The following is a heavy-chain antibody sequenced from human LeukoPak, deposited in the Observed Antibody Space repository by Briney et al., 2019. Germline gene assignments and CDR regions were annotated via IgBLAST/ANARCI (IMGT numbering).Heavy chain of an antibody. CDR1: GFTFSSYS. J-gene: IGHJ5*02. D-gene: IGHD6-19*01. V-gene: IGHV3-21*01. Sequence: GGSLRLSCAASGFTFSSYSMNWVRQAPGKGLEWVSSISSSSSYIYYADSVKGRFTISRDNAMNSLYLQMNSLRAEDTAVYYCARSHIAVENWFDPWGQGTLVTVSS. CDR3: ARSHIAVENWFDP. CDR2: ISSSSSYI.